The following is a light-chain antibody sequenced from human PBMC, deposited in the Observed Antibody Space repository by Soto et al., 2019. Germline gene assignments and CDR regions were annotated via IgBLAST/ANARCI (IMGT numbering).Light chain of an antibody. Sequence: QSVLTQPASVSGSPGQSITISCIGTSSDVGAYNYDSWYQQYPGEAPKVIIYDVSHRPAGVSNRFSGPKSGNTASLTISGLQTQDEADYYCSSYTSATTYVFGTGTKVTVL. V-gene: IGLV2-14*01. CDR3: SSYTSATTYV. CDR2: DVS. CDR1: SSDVGAYNY. J-gene: IGLJ1*01.